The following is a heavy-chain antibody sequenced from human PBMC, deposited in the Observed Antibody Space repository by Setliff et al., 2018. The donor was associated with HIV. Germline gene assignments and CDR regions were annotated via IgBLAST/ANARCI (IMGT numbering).Heavy chain of an antibody. D-gene: IGHD3-3*01. V-gene: IGHV5-51*06. CDR1: GYSFTTYW. CDR3: ARRPYYDSWSGHQAFDI. CDR2: IYPYDSDT. Sequence: GESLQLSCKGSGYSFTTYWIGWVRQMPGKGLEWMGIIYPYDSDTRYSPSFQGQVIVSADKSISTAYVQWSGLKASDTAMYYCARRPYYDSWSGHQAFDIWGQGTMVTVSS. J-gene: IGHJ3*02.